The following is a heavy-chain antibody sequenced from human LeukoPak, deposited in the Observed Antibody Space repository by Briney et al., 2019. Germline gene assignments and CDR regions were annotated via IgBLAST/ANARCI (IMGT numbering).Heavy chain of an antibody. V-gene: IGHV3-23*01. J-gene: IGHJ3*02. CDR1: GFTFSNYV. CDR3: VKSAGKDGYRDVFDI. D-gene: IGHD5-24*01. Sequence: PGGSLRLSCAASGFTFSNYVMSWVRQAPGKGLEWISTITKSGDQTHYADSVRGLFTISRDIFKNTLYLQMNSLRAEDTAVYHCVKSAGKDGYRDVFDIWGQGTVVTVS. CDR2: ITKSGDQT.